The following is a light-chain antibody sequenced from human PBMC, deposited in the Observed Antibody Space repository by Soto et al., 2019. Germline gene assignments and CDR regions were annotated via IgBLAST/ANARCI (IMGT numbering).Light chain of an antibody. CDR1: QSVSSH. V-gene: IGKV3-11*01. CDR3: QQRSNWPPIT. Sequence: IVFTQSPAALSLSPWERATLSCRASQSVSSHLAWYQQKPGQAPRLLLYDASNRATGIPARFSGSGCGTDFTLTISSLEPEDFAVYYGQQRSNWPPITFGQGTRLEIK. CDR2: DAS. J-gene: IGKJ5*01.